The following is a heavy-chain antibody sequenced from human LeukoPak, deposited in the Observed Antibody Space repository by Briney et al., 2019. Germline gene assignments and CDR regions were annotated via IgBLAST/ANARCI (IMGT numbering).Heavy chain of an antibody. CDR3: ARVRYSDSSVLTRKRSYYFDH. J-gene: IGHJ4*02. Sequence: ASETLSLTCTVSGGSISNYYWSWIRQPAGKGLESIGHISTSGSTNYNPSLESRVTMSVDTSKNQFSLKLSSVTAADTAVYYCARVRYSDSSVLTRKRSYYFDHWGQGTLVTVSS. D-gene: IGHD3-22*01. CDR2: ISTSGST. CDR1: GGSISNYY. V-gene: IGHV4-4*07.